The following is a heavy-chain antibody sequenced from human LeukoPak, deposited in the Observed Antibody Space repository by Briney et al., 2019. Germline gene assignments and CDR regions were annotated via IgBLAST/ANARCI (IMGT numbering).Heavy chain of an antibody. V-gene: IGHV4-61*02. Sequence: SQTLSLTCTVSGGSITSGSYYWSWIRQPAGKGLEWIGRIYTSGSTNYNPSLKSRVTISVDTSKNQFSLKLSSVTAADTAVYYCARVYYDSSGYSDYFDYWGQGTLVTVSS. CDR3: ARVYYDSSGYSDYFDY. CDR1: GGSITSGSYY. CDR2: IYTSGST. J-gene: IGHJ4*02. D-gene: IGHD3-22*01.